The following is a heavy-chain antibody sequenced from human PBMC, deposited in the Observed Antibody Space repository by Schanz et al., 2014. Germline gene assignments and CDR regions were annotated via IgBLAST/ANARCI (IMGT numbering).Heavy chain of an antibody. CDR2: IYHSGST. V-gene: IGHV4-39*01. J-gene: IGHJ4*02. D-gene: IGHD6-13*01. Sequence: QVQLQESGPGLVKPSETLSLTCTVSGASISSSSYFWGWIRQPPGKGLEWIGSIYHSGSTYNNPSLKSRVTIPKDTSKTKFPLKLSSLTAADTALYYCARHMGRLSSSRGNYFDYWGQGTLVTVSS. CDR3: ARHMGRLSSSRGNYFDY. CDR1: GASISSSSYF.